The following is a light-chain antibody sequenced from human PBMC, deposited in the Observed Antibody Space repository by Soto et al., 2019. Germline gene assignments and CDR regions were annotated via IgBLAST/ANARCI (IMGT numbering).Light chain of an antibody. CDR1: SSDVGGYKY. CDR2: EVS. CDR3: SSYTGTNVI. Sequence: QSVLTQPASVSGSPGQSITISCTGTSSDVGGYKYVSWYQQHPGKAPKLMIYEVSNRPSGVSNRFSGSKSGNTASLTVSGLQAEDEANYYCSSYTGTNVIFGGGTQLTVL. J-gene: IGLJ2*01. V-gene: IGLV2-14*01.